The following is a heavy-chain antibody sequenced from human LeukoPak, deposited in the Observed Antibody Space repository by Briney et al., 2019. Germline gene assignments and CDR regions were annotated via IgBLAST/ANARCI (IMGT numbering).Heavy chain of an antibody. CDR1: GFTFNSYS. V-gene: IGHV3-48*02. J-gene: IGHJ4*02. CDR2: ITSSSSTV. Sequence: GESLRLSCAASGFTFNSYSMNWVRQAPGKGLEWVSYITSSSSTVYYADSVKGRFTISRDNAKNSLYLQMNSLRDDDTAVYYCARLPYYFDYWGQGTLVTVSS. CDR3: ARLPYYFDY.